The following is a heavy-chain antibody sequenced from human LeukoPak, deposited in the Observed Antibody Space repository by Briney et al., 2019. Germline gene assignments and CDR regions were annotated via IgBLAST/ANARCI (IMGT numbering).Heavy chain of an antibody. D-gene: IGHD2-15*01. V-gene: IGHV3-30*18. J-gene: IGHJ4*02. CDR3: AKVYAYCSGGSCYQDY. Sequence: GGSLRLSCAASGFTFSSYGMHWVRQAPGKGLEWVAVISYDGSNKYYADSVKGRFTISRDNSKNTLYLQMNSLRAEDTAVYYCAKVYAYCSGGSCYQDYWGQGTLVTVSS. CDR1: GFTFSSYG. CDR2: ISYDGSNK.